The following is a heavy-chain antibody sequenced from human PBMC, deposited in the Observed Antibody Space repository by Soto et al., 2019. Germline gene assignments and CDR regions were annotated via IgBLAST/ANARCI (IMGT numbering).Heavy chain of an antibody. Sequence: SETLSLTCTVSGGSISSNYWTWIRQPPGKGLEWIGYVYNSGSTNYNPSLKSRVTTSEDTSKSQFSLKVNSMTAANTAVYYCARYRREAVAGYTLDNWGQGILVTVSS. D-gene: IGHD6-13*01. CDR1: GGSISSNY. CDR3: ARYRREAVAGYTLDN. J-gene: IGHJ4*02. V-gene: IGHV4-59*01. CDR2: VYNSGST.